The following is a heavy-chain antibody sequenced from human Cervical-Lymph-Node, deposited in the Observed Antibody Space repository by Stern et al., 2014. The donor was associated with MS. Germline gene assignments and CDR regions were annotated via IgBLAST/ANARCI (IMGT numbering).Heavy chain of an antibody. J-gene: IGHJ5*02. Sequence: QVTLKESGPTLVKPTQTLTLTCTFSGFSLSTSGVGVGWIRQPPGKALEWLGFMDLDDDKRYSQSLKSRLTITKDTSKNQVVLTMTNMDPVDTATYYCAHISMTMFRGVMITRYPFDPWGQGTLVTVSS. CDR2: MDLDDDK. CDR3: AHISMTMFRGVMITRYPFDP. D-gene: IGHD3-10*01. CDR1: GFSLSTSGVG. V-gene: IGHV2-5*02.